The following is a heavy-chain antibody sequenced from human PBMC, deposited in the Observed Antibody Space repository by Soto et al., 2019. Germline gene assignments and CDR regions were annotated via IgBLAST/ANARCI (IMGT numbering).Heavy chain of an antibody. CDR1: GFTFSSYS. D-gene: IGHD2-15*01. V-gene: IGHV3-30*03. Sequence: GGSLRLSCAASGFTFSSYSMNWVRQAPGKGLEWVAVISYDGSNKYYADSVKGRFTISRDNSKNTLYLQMNSLRAEDTAVYYCASRYCSGGSCYSGPLDHWGQGTLVTVSS. CDR2: ISYDGSNK. CDR3: ASRYCSGGSCYSGPLDH. J-gene: IGHJ4*02.